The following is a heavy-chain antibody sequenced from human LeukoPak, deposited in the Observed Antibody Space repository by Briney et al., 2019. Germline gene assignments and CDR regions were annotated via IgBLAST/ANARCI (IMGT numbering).Heavy chain of an antibody. J-gene: IGHJ4*02. CDR3: ASCSSTNCY. CDR1: GFTFSSFS. Sequence: GGSLRLSCAASGFTFSSFSMNWVRQAPGKGLEWVSFITGSSSTICYADSAKGRFTISRDNAKNSLYLQMNSLRAEDTAVYYCASCSSTNCYWGQGTLVTVSS. D-gene: IGHD2-2*01. V-gene: IGHV3-48*01. CDR2: ITGSSSTI.